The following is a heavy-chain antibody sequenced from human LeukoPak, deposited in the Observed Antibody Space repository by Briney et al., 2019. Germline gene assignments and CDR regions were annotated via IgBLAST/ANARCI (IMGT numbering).Heavy chain of an antibody. Sequence: GASVRVSCKASGYTFTGYSVHWVRQAPGQGLEWMGWINPNSGGTKYALKFQGRVTMTRDTSISTAYMELRSLRSDDTAVYYCAREHSSSWDQFDYWGQGTLVTVSS. J-gene: IGHJ4*02. V-gene: IGHV1-2*02. D-gene: IGHD6-13*01. CDR3: AREHSSSWDQFDY. CDR1: GYTFTGYS. CDR2: INPNSGGT.